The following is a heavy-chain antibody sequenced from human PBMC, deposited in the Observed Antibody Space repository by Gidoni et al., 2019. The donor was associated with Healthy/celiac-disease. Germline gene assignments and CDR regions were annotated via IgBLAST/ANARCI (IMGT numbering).Heavy chain of an antibody. CDR1: GFTFDDYG. J-gene: IGHJ4*02. CDR2: INWNGGST. V-gene: IGHV3-20*04. Sequence: EVQLVESGGGVVRPGGSLRLSCAASGFTFDDYGMSWVRQAPGKGLEWVSGINWNGGSTGYADSVKGRFTISRDNAKNSLYLQMNSLRAEDTALYYCARVILPSRSGWYVGTFDYWGQGTLVTVSS. D-gene: IGHD6-19*01. CDR3: ARVILPSRSGWYVGTFDY.